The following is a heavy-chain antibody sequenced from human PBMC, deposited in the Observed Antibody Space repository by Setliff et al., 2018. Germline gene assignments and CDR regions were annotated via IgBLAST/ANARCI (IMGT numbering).Heavy chain of an antibody. V-gene: IGHV4-4*07. Sequence: PSETLSLTCTVSGDSISTYYWSWFRRPAGKGLEWIGRVFVDGSTNYNPSPKSRVTMSVDTSKNQFSLKLTAVTAADTAIYYWASDASSDWAAWFDPWSQGILGTVSS. CDR3: ASDASSDWAAWFDP. J-gene: IGHJ5*02. D-gene: IGHD3-22*01. CDR2: VFVDGST. CDR1: GDSISTYY.